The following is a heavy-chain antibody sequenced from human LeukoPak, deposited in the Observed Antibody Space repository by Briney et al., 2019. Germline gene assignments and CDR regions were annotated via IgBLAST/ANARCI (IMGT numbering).Heavy chain of an antibody. D-gene: IGHD2-15*01. CDR3: ARPQRGPVPTDAFDI. Sequence: SETLSLTCAVYSGSFSDHYWTWIRQPPGKGLEWIGEINHSGSTNYNPSLKTRVTISVDTSNYQVSLRLTSLTAADTAVYYCARPQRGPVPTDAFDIWGQGTVVTVSS. V-gene: IGHV4-34*01. CDR1: SGSFSDHY. CDR2: INHSGST. J-gene: IGHJ3*02.